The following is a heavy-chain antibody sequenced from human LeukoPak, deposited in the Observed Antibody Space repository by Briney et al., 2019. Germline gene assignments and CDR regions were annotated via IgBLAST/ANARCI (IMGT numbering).Heavy chain of an antibody. D-gene: IGHD3-10*01. V-gene: IGHV4-34*01. J-gene: IGHJ6*03. CDR3: ARLDGSGSYPYYYYYYMDV. CDR1: GGSFSGYY. Sequence: SETLSLTCAVYGGSFSGYYWSWIRQPPGKGLEWIGSIYYSGSTYYNPSLKSRVTISVDTSKNQFSLKLSSVTAADTAVYYCARLDGSGSYPYYYYYYMDVWGKGTTVTISS. CDR2: IYYSGST.